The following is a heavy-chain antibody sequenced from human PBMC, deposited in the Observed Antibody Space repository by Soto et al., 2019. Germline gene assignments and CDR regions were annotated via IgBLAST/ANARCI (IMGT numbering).Heavy chain of an antibody. J-gene: IGHJ4*02. CDR3: ARDAGSWGY. V-gene: IGHV3-48*02. Sequence: EVQLVESGGGLVQPGGSLRLSCAASGFTFSDYSMDWVRQAPGKGLGWVSYISSSSTIYYADSVKGRFTISRDNAKNSLYLQMNSLRDEDTAVYYCARDAGSWGYWGQGTLVTVSS. CDR1: GFTFSDYS. CDR2: ISSSSTI. D-gene: IGHD3-10*01.